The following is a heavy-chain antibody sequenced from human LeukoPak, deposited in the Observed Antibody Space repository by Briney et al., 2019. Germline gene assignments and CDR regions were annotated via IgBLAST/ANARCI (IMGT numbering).Heavy chain of an antibody. CDR3: ARDYCSSTSCYA. D-gene: IGHD2-2*01. CDR2: ISSSSSYI. Sequence: GRSLRLSCAASGFSFSNYGMHWVRQAPGKGLEWVSSISSSSSYIYYADSVKGRFTISRDNAKNSLYLQMNSLRAEDTAVYYCARDYCSSTSCYAWGQGTLVTVSS. CDR1: GFSFSNYG. V-gene: IGHV3-21*01. J-gene: IGHJ5*02.